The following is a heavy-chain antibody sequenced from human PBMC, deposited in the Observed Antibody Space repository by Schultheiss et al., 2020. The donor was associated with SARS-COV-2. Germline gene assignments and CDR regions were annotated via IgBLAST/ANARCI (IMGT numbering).Heavy chain of an antibody. V-gene: IGHV1-69*13. CDR3: ARAPPRYSGYGGLLVLWY. CDR2: IIPIFGTA. J-gene: IGHJ4*02. Sequence: SVKVSCKVSGYTLTELSMHWVRQAPGKGLEWMGGIIPIFGTANYAQKFQARVTITADESTSTAYMELSSLRSEDTAVYYCARAPPRYSGYGGLLVLWYWGQGTLVTVSS. CDR1: GYTLTELS. D-gene: IGHD5-12*01.